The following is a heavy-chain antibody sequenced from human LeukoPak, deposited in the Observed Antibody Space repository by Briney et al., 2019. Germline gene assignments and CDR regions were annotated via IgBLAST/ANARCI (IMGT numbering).Heavy chain of an antibody. V-gene: IGHV3-21*01. CDR3: GRGSGGVDGQK. CDR1: GFTFSSYS. J-gene: IGHJ4*02. Sequence: AGGSLRLSCAASGFTFSSYSMKWVRQAPGKGLEWVSSISSSSSYIYHADSVKGPFTISRDNAKNSLYLQMNGLRAEDTAVYYCGRGSGGVDGQKWGQGTLVTVAS. D-gene: IGHD3-3*01. CDR2: ISSSSSYI.